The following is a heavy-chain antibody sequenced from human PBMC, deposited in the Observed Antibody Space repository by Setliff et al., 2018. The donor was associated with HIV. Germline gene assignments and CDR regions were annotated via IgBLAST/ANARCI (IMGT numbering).Heavy chain of an antibody. CDR2: IYPADSET. D-gene: IGHD1-26*01. Sequence: PGESLKISCKGSGYSFTDYWIGWVRQMPGKGLEWMGIIYPADSETRYNPSFQGQVTISADKSISTAYLQWTSVKASDTAMYYCARRSRYSGSFLTTYYFDSWGQGALVTVPQ. CDR3: ARRSRYSGSFLTTYYFDS. CDR1: GYSFTDYW. V-gene: IGHV5-51*01. J-gene: IGHJ4*02.